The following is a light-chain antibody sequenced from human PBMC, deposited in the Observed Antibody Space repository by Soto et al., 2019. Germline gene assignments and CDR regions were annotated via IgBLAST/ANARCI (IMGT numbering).Light chain of an antibody. V-gene: IGLV1-44*01. CDR3: AAWDDDLHVWL. J-gene: IGLJ3*02. CDR2: NDN. Sequence: QSVLSQSPSASGTPGQRVTISCSGRTSNIGTNAVNWYHQLPGTAPRLVLYNDNQRPSGVPDRFSGSRSGTSASLAISGLQSEDEADYYCAAWDDDLHVWLFGGGTKLTVL. CDR1: TSNIGTNA.